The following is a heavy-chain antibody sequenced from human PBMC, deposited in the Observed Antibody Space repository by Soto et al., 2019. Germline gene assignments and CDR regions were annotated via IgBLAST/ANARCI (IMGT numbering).Heavy chain of an antibody. CDR3: ARDRGGGIGGMDV. D-gene: IGHD3-10*01. CDR2: IKQDGSEK. CDR1: GFTFSSYW. V-gene: IGHV3-7*03. J-gene: IGHJ6*02. Sequence: GSLRLSCAASGFTFSSYWMSWVRQAPGKGLEWVANIKQDGSEKYYVDSVKGRFTISRDNAKNSLYLQMNSLRAEDTAVYYCARDRGGGIGGMDVWGQGTTVTVSS.